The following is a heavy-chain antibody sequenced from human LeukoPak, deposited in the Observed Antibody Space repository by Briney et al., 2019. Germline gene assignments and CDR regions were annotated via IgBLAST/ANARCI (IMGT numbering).Heavy chain of an antibody. CDR2: INSDGSFT. CDR3: VRGNPEGTYNSGWPPDY. Sequence: GGSLRLSCAASGFTFSSNAMTWVRQAPGKGLVWVSHINSDGSFTSYADSVKGRLTISRDNAKNTLYLQMNSLRAEDTAVYYCVRGNPEGTYNSGWPPDYWGQGTLVTVSS. J-gene: IGHJ4*02. D-gene: IGHD6-19*01. V-gene: IGHV3-74*01. CDR1: GFTFSSNA.